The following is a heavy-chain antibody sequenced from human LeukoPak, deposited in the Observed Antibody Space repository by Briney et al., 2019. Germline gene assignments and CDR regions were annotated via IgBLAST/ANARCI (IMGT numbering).Heavy chain of an antibody. J-gene: IGHJ4*02. D-gene: IGHD1-20*01. V-gene: IGHV3-66*01. CDR2: IYSGGST. Sequence: GGSLRLSCAASGFTVSSNCMSWVRQAPGKGLEWVSVIYSGGSTYYADSVKGRFTISRDNSKNTLYLQMNSLRTEDTAVYYCAKCPYAVNWNLFDYWGQGTLVTVSS. CDR3: AKCPYAVNWNLFDY. CDR1: GFTVSSNC.